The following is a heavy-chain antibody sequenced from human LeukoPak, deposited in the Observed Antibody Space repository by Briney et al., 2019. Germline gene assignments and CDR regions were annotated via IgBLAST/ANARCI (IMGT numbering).Heavy chain of an antibody. V-gene: IGHV3-23*01. CDR3: AKLRDFYDSTGYSRFPY. CDR2: ISGSAGNT. CDR1: GFTFSGYA. D-gene: IGHD3-22*01. J-gene: IGHJ4*02. Sequence: PGGSLRLSCAASGFTFSGYAMGWVRQAPGKGLEWVSAISGSAGNTYYADSVKGRFTISRDNSKNSLYLQMNRLRAEDTAVYYCAKLRDFYDSTGYSRFPYWGQGTLVTVSS.